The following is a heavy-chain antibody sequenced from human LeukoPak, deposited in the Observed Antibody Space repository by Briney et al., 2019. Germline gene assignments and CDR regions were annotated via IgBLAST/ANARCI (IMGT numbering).Heavy chain of an antibody. Sequence: GGSLRLSCAASGFSVSSNYMSWVRQAPGKGLEWVSVIYSGGSTYYADSVKGRFTISRDNSKNTLYLQMNSLRAEDTAVYYCARDFLSDGLDYWGQGTLVTVSS. V-gene: IGHV3-53*01. D-gene: IGHD5-24*01. CDR2: IYSGGST. CDR3: ARDFLSDGLDY. CDR1: GFSVSSNY. J-gene: IGHJ4*02.